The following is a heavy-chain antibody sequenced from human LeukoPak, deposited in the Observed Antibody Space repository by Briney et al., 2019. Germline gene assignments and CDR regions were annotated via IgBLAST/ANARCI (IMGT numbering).Heavy chain of an antibody. CDR3: ATHPGVAVTDPPYFQH. Sequence: GGSLRLSCAASGFTFDDYAMHWVRQAPGKGLEWVSGISWNSGSIGYADSVKGRFTISRDNSKNTLYLQMNSLRAEDTAIYYCATHPGVAVTDPPYFQHWGQGTLVTVSS. D-gene: IGHD6-19*01. V-gene: IGHV3-9*01. J-gene: IGHJ1*01. CDR1: GFTFDDYA. CDR2: ISWNSGSI.